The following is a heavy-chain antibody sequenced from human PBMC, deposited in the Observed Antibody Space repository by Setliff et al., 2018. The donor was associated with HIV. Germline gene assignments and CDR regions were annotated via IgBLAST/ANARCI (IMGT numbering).Heavy chain of an antibody. V-gene: IGHV4-39*01. J-gene: IGHJ5*02. D-gene: IGHD6-13*01. Sequence: SETLSLTCTVSGDSIISSGDFWSWIRQHPGKGLEWIGNINYSGSTQYNPSLKSRVTISVDTSENQFSLKLSSVTAADTATYYCARGDYRIIAAAGSGWFDPWGQGTLVTVSS. CDR1: GDSIISSGDF. CDR3: ARGDYRIIAAAGSGWFDP. CDR2: INYSGST.